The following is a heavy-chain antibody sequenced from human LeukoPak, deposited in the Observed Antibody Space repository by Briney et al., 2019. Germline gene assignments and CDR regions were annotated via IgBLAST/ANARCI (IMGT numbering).Heavy chain of an antibody. CDR2: IWYDGSNK. CDR1: GFTFSSYC. V-gene: IGHV3-33*08. D-gene: IGHD1-26*01. Sequence: GGSLRLSCAASGFTFSSYCMHWVRQAPGKGLEWVAVIWYDGSNKYYADSVKGRFTISRDNSKNTLYLQMNSLRAEDTAVYYCARERIGSRANWFDPWGQGTLVTVSS. CDR3: ARERIGSRANWFDP. J-gene: IGHJ5*02.